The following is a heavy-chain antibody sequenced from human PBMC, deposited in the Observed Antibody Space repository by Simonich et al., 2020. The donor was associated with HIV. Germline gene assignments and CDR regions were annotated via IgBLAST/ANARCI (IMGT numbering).Heavy chain of an antibody. CDR1: GGSISGYY. V-gene: IGHV4-59*12. D-gene: IGHD3-10*01. CDR3: ARVPRRGMIDY. Sequence: QVQLQESGPGLVKPSGTLSLTCTVSGGSISGYYWSWNRQPPGKGQEWIGYSYYRGSHNYKPSLKSRVTISIDTSKTQFSLKLSSVTAADTAVYYCARVPRRGMIDYWGRGTLVTVSS. CDR2: SYYRGSH. J-gene: IGHJ4*02.